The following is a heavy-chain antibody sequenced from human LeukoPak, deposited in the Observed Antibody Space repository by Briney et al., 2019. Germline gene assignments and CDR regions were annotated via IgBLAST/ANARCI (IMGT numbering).Heavy chain of an antibody. CDR1: GYTFTGYY. V-gene: IGHV1-2*02. D-gene: IGHD6-19*01. CDR2: INPNSGGT. CDR3: ATAPAGWLVPFDY. Sequence: GASVKVSCKAPGYTFTGYYMHWVRQAPGQGLEWMGWINPNSGGTNYAQKFQGRATMTRDTSISTAYMELSRLRSDDTAVYYCATAPAGWLVPFDYWGQGTLVTVSS. J-gene: IGHJ4*02.